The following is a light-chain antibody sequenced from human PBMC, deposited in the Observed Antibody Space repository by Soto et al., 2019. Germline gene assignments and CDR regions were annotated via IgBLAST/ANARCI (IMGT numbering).Light chain of an antibody. J-gene: IGKJ5*01. V-gene: IGKV1-8*01. CDR1: QGISSY. CDR3: QQAASFPIT. CDR2: AAS. Sequence: AIRMTQTPSSFSASTGDRVTITCRASQGISSYLAWYQQKPGKAPKLLIYAASTLQSGVPSRFSGSGSGTDFTLTISCLQSEDFATYYCQQAASFPITFGQGTRLEI.